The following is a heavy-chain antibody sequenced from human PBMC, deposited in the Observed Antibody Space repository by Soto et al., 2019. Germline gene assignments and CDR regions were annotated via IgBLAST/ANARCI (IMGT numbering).Heavy chain of an antibody. D-gene: IGHD3-16*01. J-gene: IGHJ6*02. V-gene: IGHV4-30-4*01. CDR2: IFSSGTT. CDR3: ARVPSPFDYYYAMDV. CDR1: VGSIDSCDYY. Sequence: SEPLSLTCTVSVGSIDSCDYYWSWIRQPPVKGLEWIGYIFSSGTTYYNPSLKSRLTMSLDASQNQFSLKLNSLTDADTAVYFCARVPSPFDYYYAMDVWGQGTTVTVSS.